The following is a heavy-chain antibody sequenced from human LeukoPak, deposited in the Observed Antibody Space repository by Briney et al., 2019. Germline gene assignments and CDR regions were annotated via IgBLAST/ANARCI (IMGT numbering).Heavy chain of an antibody. Sequence: PGGSLRLSCAASGFTFSSYGMHWVRQAPGKGLEWVAVISYDGSNKYYADSVKGRFTISRDNSKNTLYLQMNSLRAEDTAVYYCARANRAVAGTEEPFDYWGQGTLVTVSS. D-gene: IGHD6-19*01. V-gene: IGHV3-30*03. CDR1: GFTFSSYG. J-gene: IGHJ4*02. CDR3: ARANRAVAGTEEPFDY. CDR2: ISYDGSNK.